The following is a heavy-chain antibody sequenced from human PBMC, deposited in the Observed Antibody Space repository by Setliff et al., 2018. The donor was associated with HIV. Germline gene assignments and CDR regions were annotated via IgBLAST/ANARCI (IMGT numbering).Heavy chain of an antibody. D-gene: IGHD3-22*01. Sequence: PSETLSLTCTVSGGSISSGTSYWSWTRQPAGKGLEWIGRIYTSGSTNYNPSLKSRVSISVDTSKNRFSLKLSPVTAADTAVYYCAREMPMIGNSFDIWGQGTVVTVSS. CDR1: GGSISSGTSY. CDR2: IYTSGST. V-gene: IGHV4-61*02. J-gene: IGHJ3*02. CDR3: AREMPMIGNSFDI.